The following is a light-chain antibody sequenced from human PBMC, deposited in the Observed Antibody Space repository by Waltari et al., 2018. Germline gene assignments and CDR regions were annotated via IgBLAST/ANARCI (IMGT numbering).Light chain of an antibody. CDR3: ATWDDRLNGPV. V-gene: IGLV1-44*01. Sequence: QSVLTQPPSASGTPRQRVTISCSGSNSNIGRKTVNWYQQFPGAAPTLLVYNNFQRPSGVPDRFSASKSGTSASLAILGVRPEDEADYYCATWDDRLNGPVFGGGTKLTVL. CDR1: NSNIGRKT. CDR2: NNF. J-gene: IGLJ2*01.